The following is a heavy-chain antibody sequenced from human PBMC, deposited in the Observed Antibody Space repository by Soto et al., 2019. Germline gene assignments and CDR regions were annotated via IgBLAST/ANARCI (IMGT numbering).Heavy chain of an antibody. CDR2: IIPILGIA. V-gene: IGHV1-69*08. CDR1: GGTFSSYT. J-gene: IGHJ4*02. CDR3: AREEYYYGSGAFFDY. Sequence: QVQLVQSGAEVKKPGSSVKVSCKASGGTFSSYTISWVRRAPGQGLDWMGRIIPILGIANYAQKFQGRVTITADKSTSTAYMELSSLRSEDTAVYYCAREEYYYGSGAFFDYWGQGTLVTVSS. D-gene: IGHD3-10*01.